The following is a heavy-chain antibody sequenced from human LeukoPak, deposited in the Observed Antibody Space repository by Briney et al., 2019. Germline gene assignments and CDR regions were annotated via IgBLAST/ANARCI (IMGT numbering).Heavy chain of an antibody. D-gene: IGHD2-15*01. CDR3: ARGSPVVGLNY. Sequence: PPETLSLTCAVYGGSFSGYYWSWIRQPPGKGLEWIGEINHSGSTNYNPSLKSRVTISVDTSKNQFSLKLSSVTAADTAVYYCARGSPVVGLNYWGQGSLVTVSS. CDR1: GGSFSGYY. V-gene: IGHV4-34*01. J-gene: IGHJ4*02. CDR2: INHSGST.